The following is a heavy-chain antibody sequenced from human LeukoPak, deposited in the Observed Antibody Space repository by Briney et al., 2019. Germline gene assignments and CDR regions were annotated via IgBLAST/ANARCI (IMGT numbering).Heavy chain of an antibody. Sequence: ASVKVSCKPSGYTFTSYDINWVRQATGQGLEWMGWMNPNSGNTGYAQKFQGRVTMTRNTSISTAYMELSSLRSEDTAVYYCARGASSSWYAGYYYGMDVWGQGTTVTVSS. D-gene: IGHD6-13*01. J-gene: IGHJ6*02. CDR2: MNPNSGNT. V-gene: IGHV1-8*01. CDR1: GYTFTSYD. CDR3: ARGASSSWYAGYYYGMDV.